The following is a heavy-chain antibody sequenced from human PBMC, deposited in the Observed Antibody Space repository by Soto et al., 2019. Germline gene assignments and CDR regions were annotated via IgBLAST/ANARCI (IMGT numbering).Heavy chain of an antibody. V-gene: IGHV1-3*05. CDR1: GYTFTNYA. CDR2: INAGNGNT. Sequence: QVQLVQSGAEEKKPGASVKVSCKASGYTFTNYAMHWVRQAPGQRLEWMGWINAGNGNTKYSQKFQGRVTMTRDTSASTANMALSSLRCDDTAVYYCARGFPLWFAPWGQGTLVTVSS. J-gene: IGHJ5*02. CDR3: ARGFPLWFAP. D-gene: IGHD3-16*02.